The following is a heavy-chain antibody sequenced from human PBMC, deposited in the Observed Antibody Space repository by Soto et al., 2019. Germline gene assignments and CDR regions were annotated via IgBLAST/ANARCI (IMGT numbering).Heavy chain of an antibody. D-gene: IGHD2-2*01. J-gene: IGHJ6*02. Sequence: GASVKVSCKASGYTFTGYYMHWVRQAPGQGLEWMGWINPNSGGTNYAQKFQGWVTMTRDTSISTAYMELSRLRSDDTAVYYCARDRGYCSSTSCYYYYGMDVWGQGTTVTVSS. CDR2: INPNSGGT. CDR3: ARDRGYCSSTSCYYYYGMDV. CDR1: GYTFTGYY. V-gene: IGHV1-2*04.